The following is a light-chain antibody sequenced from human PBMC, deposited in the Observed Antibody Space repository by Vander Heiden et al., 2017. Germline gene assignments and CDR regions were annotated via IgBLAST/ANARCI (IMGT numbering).Light chain of an antibody. CDR1: QSISSY. CDR3: QQSYSTRT. J-gene: IGKJ1*01. V-gene: IGKV1-39*01. CDR2: AAS. Sequence: DIQMTQSPSSLSASVGDRVTITCRASQSISSYLNWYQQKPGKAPKLLIYAASSLQSGVPSRFSGSGSGTDFTLTISRLQPEDFATYYWQQSYSTRTFGQRTKVEIK.